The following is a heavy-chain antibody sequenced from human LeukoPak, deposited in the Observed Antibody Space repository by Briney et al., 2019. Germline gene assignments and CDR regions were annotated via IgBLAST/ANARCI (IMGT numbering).Heavy chain of an antibody. CDR2: INHSGST. CDR1: VGSFSGYY. CDR3: ARGGRIVGATPVLDY. J-gene: IGHJ4*02. D-gene: IGHD1-26*01. V-gene: IGHV4-34*01. Sequence: SETLSLTCAVYVGSFSGYYWSWIRQPPGKGLEWIGEINHSGSTDYNPSLKSRVTISVDTSKNQFSLKLSSVTAADTAVYYCARGGRIVGATPVLDYWGQGTLVTVSS.